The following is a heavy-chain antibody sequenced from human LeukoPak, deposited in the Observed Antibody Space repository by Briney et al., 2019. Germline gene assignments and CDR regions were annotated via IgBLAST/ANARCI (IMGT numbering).Heavy chain of an antibody. CDR2: VYYSGGT. D-gene: IGHD5-12*01. J-gene: IGHJ4*02. Sequence: SETLSLTCNVSGGSMTSGSYYWSWIRQPPGKGLEWIGYVYYSGGTNYNPSLTGRVTISVDTSKNQFFLNLSSLTAADTAVYYCARTIKEVFEYWGQGILVTVSS. V-gene: IGHV4-61*01. CDR3: ARTIKEVFEY. CDR1: GGSMTSGSYY.